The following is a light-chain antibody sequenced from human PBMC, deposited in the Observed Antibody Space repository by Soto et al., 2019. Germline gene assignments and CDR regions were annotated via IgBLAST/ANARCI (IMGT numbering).Light chain of an antibody. CDR3: TSYTSSSTVV. J-gene: IGLJ2*01. V-gene: IGLV2-14*01. CDR1: SSDVGIYNY. Sequence: QSALTQPPSASGSPGQSVTISCTGTSSDVGIYNYVSWYQQHPGKAPKLIIYEVTNRPSRVSDRFSGSKSGNTASLTISGLQAEDEAYYYCTSYTSSSTVVFGGGTKLTVL. CDR2: EVT.